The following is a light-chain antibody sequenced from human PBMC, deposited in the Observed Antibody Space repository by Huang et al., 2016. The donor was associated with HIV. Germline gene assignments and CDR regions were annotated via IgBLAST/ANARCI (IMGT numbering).Light chain of an antibody. J-gene: IGKJ2*01. Sequence: DIEMTQSPSSLSASVGDRVTISCRAGQNINTYLNWTQQKPGEAPKLLIYGASNLHRGVPLRFRGAGSGTYFTLTITSLQPDDFATYFCQQTFTAPPEDTVGQGTKLQI. CDR1: QNINTY. V-gene: IGKV1-39*01. CDR3: QQTFTAPPEDT. CDR2: GAS.